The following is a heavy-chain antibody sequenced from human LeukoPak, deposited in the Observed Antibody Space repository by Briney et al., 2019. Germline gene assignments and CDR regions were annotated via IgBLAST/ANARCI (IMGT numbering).Heavy chain of an antibody. J-gene: IGHJ4*02. CDR1: GGSINSGGYY. V-gene: IGHV4-31*03. CDR3: ASYGDRCFDY. Sequence: PSETLSLTCTVSGGSINSGGYYWSWIRQHPGKGLEWIGYTYYSGSTYYNPSLRSRVSISVDTSKNQFSLKLSSVTAADTAVYYCASYGDRCFDYWGQGTLVTVSS. CDR2: TYYSGST. D-gene: IGHD4-17*01.